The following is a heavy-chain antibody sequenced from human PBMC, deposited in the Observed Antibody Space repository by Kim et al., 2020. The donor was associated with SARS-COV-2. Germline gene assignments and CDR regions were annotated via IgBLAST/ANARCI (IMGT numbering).Heavy chain of an antibody. CDR3: AKDKGSGSYYYYMDV. V-gene: IGHV3-9*01. CDR2: ISWNSGSI. D-gene: IGHD1-26*01. J-gene: IGHJ6*03. Sequence: LSLTCAAFGFTFDDYVMHWVRQAPGKGLEWVSGISWNSGSIGYADSVKGRFTISRDNAKNSLYLQMNSLRAEDTALYYCAKDKGSGSYYYYMDVWGKGTTVTV. CDR1: GFTFDDYV.